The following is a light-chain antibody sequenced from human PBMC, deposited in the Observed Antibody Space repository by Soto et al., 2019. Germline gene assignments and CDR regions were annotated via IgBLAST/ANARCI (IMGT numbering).Light chain of an antibody. J-gene: IGLJ1*01. Sequence: QSVLTQPPSVSGSPGQSVTISCTGTSSDVGRYNRVSWYQQPPGTAPKLLIYEVRNRPSGVPDRFSGSKSANTASLTISGLQAEDEADYYCSLYTTNSTFVFGAGTKVTAL. CDR3: SLYTTNSTFV. CDR2: EVR. CDR1: SSDVGRYNR. V-gene: IGLV2-18*01.